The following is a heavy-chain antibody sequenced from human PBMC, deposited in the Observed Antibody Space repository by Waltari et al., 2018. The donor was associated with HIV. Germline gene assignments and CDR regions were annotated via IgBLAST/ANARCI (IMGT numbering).Heavy chain of an antibody. CDR1: GGSISSSSYY. J-gene: IGHJ4*02. Sequence: QLHLQESGPGLVKPSETLSLNCTVSGGSISSSSYYWGWIRQPPEKGLEWIGSIYYSGSTYYTPSRKSRVIISVDTSKNQFSVKLSSVTAADTAVYYCARMGQTDDILTGHHYWGQGTLVTVSS. CDR2: IYYSGST. CDR3: ARMGQTDDILTGHHY. V-gene: IGHV4-39*01. D-gene: IGHD3-9*01.